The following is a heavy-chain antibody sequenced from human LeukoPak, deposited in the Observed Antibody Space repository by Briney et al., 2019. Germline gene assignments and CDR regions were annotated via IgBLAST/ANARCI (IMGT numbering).Heavy chain of an antibody. J-gene: IGHJ3*02. V-gene: IGHV3-30*01. Sequence: GRSLRLSCAASGFTFSSYAMHWVRQAPGKGLEWVAVISYDGSNKYYADSVKGRFTISRDNSKNTLYLLMNSLRAEDTAVYYCARDTQDILTGRGAFDIWGQGTMVTVSS. CDR1: GFTFSSYA. CDR2: ISYDGSNK. D-gene: IGHD3-9*01. CDR3: ARDTQDILTGRGAFDI.